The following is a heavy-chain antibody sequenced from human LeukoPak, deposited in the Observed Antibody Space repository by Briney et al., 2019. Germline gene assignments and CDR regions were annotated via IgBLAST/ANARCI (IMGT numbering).Heavy chain of an antibody. J-gene: IGHJ6*02. D-gene: IGHD3-3*01. V-gene: IGHV6-1*01. CDR3: ARGELEFWSGPYYGMDV. CDR1: GDSVSSNSAA. CDR2: TYYRSKWYN. Sequence: SQTLSLTCAISGDSVSSNSAAWNWIRQSPSRGLEWLGRTYYRSKWYNDYAVSVKSRITINPDTSKNQFSLQLNSVTPEDTAVYYCARGELEFWSGPYYGMDVWGQGTTVTVSS.